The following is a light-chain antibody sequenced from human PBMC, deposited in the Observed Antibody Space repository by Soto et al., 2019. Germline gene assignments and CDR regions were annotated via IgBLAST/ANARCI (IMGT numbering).Light chain of an antibody. CDR3: QQYGSLPYT. V-gene: IGKV3-20*01. J-gene: IGKJ2*01. CDR2: GAS. Sequence: ENVLTQSPGTLSLSSGERATLSCRASQNVDNNFLAWYQHKPGQPPRLLIFGASIRAAGIPDRFSGSGSGTDFTLSISRLEPEDFVVYHCQQYGSLPYTFGQGTKLDI. CDR1: QNVDNNF.